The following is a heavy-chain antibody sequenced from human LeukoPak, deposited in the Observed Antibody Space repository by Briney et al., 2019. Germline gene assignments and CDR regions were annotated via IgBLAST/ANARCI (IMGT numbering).Heavy chain of an antibody. CDR3: ARGDYGDRWMYFDY. CDR1: GFTFSSYA. Sequence: GGSLRLSRAASGFTFSSYAMHWVRQAPGKGLEWVAVISYDGSNKYYADSVKGRFTISRDNSKNTLYLQMNSLRAEDTAVYYCARGDYGDRWMYFDYWGQGTLVTVSS. D-gene: IGHD4-17*01. J-gene: IGHJ4*02. CDR2: ISYDGSNK. V-gene: IGHV3-30-3*01.